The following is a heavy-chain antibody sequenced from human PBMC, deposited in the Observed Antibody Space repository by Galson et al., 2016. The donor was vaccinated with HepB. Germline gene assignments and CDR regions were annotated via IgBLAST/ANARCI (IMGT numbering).Heavy chain of an antibody. CDR1: GVNVGNNF. V-gene: IGHV3-66*01. CDR3: ARDPGGGPTHGY. J-gene: IGHJ4*02. CDR2: IYSGGIT. Sequence: SLRLSCAASGVNVGNNFMSWVRQAPGKGLEWVSLIYSGGITHYGDSVKGRFTISRDSSKNTLYLQMNSLRADDTAVYYCARDPGGGPTHGYWGQGTLVTVSS. D-gene: IGHD3-16*01.